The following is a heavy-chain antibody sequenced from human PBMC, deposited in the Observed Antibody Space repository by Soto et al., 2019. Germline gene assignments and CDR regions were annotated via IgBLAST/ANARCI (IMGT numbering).Heavy chain of an antibody. D-gene: IGHD3-3*01. Sequence: PSETLSLTCTVSGGSVSSGSYYWSWIRQPPGKGLEWIGYIYYSGSTNYNPSLKSRVTISVDTSKNQFSLKLSSVTAADTAVYYCARGHQTIFGTFDIWGQGTMVTVSS. J-gene: IGHJ3*02. CDR3: ARGHQTIFGTFDI. CDR2: IYYSGST. V-gene: IGHV4-61*01. CDR1: GGSVSSGSYY.